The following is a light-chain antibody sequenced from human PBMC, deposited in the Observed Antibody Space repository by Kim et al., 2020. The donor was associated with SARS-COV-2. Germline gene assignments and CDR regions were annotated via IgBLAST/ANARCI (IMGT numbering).Light chain of an antibody. CDR2: GAS. V-gene: IGKV3-15*01. CDR1: QSVTSN. CDR3: QHYNNWPPET. Sequence: EIVMTQSPATLSVSPGERATLSCRASQSVTSNLAWYQQKPGQAPRLLIYGASTRATGIPARFSGSGSGTEFTLIISSLQSEDFAVYYCQHYNNWPPETFGQGTKLEI. J-gene: IGKJ2*01.